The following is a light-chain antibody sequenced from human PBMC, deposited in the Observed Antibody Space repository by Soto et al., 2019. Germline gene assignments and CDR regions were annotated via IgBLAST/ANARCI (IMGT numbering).Light chain of an antibody. CDR2: GAS. J-gene: IGKJ1*01. CDR1: QSVNSN. CDR3: QQYNNWPPGT. Sequence: EIILTQSPATLSVSPGERATLSCRASQSVNSNLAWYQQKHGQAPRLLIYGASTRATGIPARFSGSGSGTEFTLTISSLQSEDFVIYYCQQYNNWPPGTFGQGTKVEIK. V-gene: IGKV3-15*01.